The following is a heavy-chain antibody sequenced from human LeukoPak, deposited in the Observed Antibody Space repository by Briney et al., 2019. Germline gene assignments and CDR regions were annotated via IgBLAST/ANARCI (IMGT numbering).Heavy chain of an antibody. CDR3: ARRSVGVHDAFDI. D-gene: IGHD1-26*01. Sequence: GGSLRLSCAASGFTFSDYAMHWVRQAPGKGLEWVSYISSSSSTIYYADSVKGRFTISRDNAKNSLYLQMNSLRDEDTAVYYCARRSVGVHDAFDIWGQGTMVTVSS. J-gene: IGHJ3*02. CDR2: ISSSSSTI. V-gene: IGHV3-48*02. CDR1: GFTFSDYA.